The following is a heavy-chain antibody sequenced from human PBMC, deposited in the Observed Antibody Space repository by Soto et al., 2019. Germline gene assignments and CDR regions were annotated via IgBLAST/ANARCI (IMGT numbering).Heavy chain of an antibody. CDR3: ARQIYDSDTGPNFQYYFDS. J-gene: IGHJ4*02. CDR2: IDPSDSQT. D-gene: IGHD3-22*01. Sequence: GESLKISCKGSGYSFAGYWITWVREKPGKGLEWMGRIDPSDSQTYYSPSFRGHVTISATKSITTVFLQWSSLRASDTAMYYCARQIYDSDTGPNFQYYFDSWGQGTPVTVSS. CDR1: GYSFAGYW. V-gene: IGHV5-10-1*01.